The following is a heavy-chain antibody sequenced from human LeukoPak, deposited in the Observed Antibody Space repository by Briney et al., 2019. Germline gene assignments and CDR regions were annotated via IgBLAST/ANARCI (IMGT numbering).Heavy chain of an antibody. J-gene: IGHJ6*02. CDR2: IFYSGST. Sequence: SETLSLTCIVSGDSISSDYWSWIRQPPGKGLEWIGYIFYSGSTNYNPSFRSRVTISVDTSRTQFSLKLGYVTAADTAVYFCARFTREGRALAMDVWGQGAKVIVSS. CDR1: GDSISSDY. V-gene: IGHV4-59*01. CDR3: ARFTREGRALAMDV. D-gene: IGHD3-3*02.